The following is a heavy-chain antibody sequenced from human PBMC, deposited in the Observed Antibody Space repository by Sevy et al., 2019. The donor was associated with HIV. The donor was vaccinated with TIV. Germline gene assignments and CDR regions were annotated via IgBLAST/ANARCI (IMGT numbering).Heavy chain of an antibody. CDR1: GFSFSGSR. Sequence: GGSLRLSCAASGFSFSGSRMTWVRQAPGKGLEWVSTISASGGSTYYADSVKGRFTISRDNSKSTLDLEMNSLGAEDTAVYYCANEDFSGYSWGQGTLVTVSS. J-gene: IGHJ5*02. V-gene: IGHV3-23*01. D-gene: IGHD3-22*01. CDR2: ISASGGST. CDR3: ANEDFSGYS.